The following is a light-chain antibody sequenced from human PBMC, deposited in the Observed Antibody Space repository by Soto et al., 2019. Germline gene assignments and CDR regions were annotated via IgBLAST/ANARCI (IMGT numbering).Light chain of an antibody. CDR1: SSDVGGYNY. V-gene: IGLV2-14*01. CDR3: SSYTSGSTLVV. Sequence: QSALTQPASVSGSPGQSITISCTGTSSDVGGYNYVSWYQQHPGKAPKLMIYDVSNRPSGVSNRFSGSKSGNTASLTISGLQAEDEADYSCSSYTSGSTLVVFGAGTKLTVL. J-gene: IGLJ2*01. CDR2: DVS.